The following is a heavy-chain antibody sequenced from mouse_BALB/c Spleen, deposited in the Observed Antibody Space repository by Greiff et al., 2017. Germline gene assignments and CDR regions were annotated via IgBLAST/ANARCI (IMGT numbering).Heavy chain of an antibody. D-gene: IGHD4-1*01. CDR1: GFAFSSYD. CDR3: ARHDLGRDYAMDY. Sequence: EVHLVESGGGLVKPGGSLKLSCAASGFAFSSYDMSWVRQTPEKRLEWVAYISSGGGSTYYPDTVKGRFTISRDNAKNTLYLQMSSLKSEDTAMYYCARHDLGRDYAMDYWGQGTSVTVSS. V-gene: IGHV5-12-1*01. J-gene: IGHJ4*01. CDR2: ISSGGGST.